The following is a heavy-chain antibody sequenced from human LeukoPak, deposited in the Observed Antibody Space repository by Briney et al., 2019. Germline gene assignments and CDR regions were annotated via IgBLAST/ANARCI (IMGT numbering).Heavy chain of an antibody. CDR3: ARKDPSYYFDY. Sequence: GGSLRLSCAASGLTFDDYGMSWVRQAPGKGLEWVSGINWNGGSTGYADSVKGRFTISRDNAKNSLYLQMNSLRAEDTALYYCARKDPSYYFDYWGQGTLVTVSS. V-gene: IGHV3-20*04. J-gene: IGHJ4*02. CDR2: INWNGGST. CDR1: GLTFDDYG.